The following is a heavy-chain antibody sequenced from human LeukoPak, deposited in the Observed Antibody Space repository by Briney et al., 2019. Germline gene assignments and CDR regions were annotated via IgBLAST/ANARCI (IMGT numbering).Heavy chain of an antibody. Sequence: PGGSLRLSCAASGFTFSTYSMNWVRQAPGKGLEWVSSISSSSGYIYYADSVKGRFIISRDNAKNSLYLQMNSLRAEDTAVYYCARDQPNYDILTGYYPFDYWGQGTVVTVSS. CDR2: ISSSSGYI. CDR3: ARDQPNYDILTGYYPFDY. V-gene: IGHV3-21*01. D-gene: IGHD3-9*01. J-gene: IGHJ4*02. CDR1: GFTFSTYS.